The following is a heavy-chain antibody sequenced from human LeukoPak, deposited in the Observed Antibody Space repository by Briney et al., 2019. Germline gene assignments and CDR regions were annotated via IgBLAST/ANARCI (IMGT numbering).Heavy chain of an antibody. CDR2: IYSAGTT. Sequence: PGGSLRLSCAASGFTVSSNYISWVRQAPGKGLGWVSVIYSAGTTYYADSVKGRFTISRDNSKNTLYLQMNSLRVEDTAVYYCASQSTPVLPFDIWGQGTMVTVSS. J-gene: IGHJ3*02. CDR3: ASQSTPVLPFDI. V-gene: IGHV3-66*04. CDR1: GFTVSSNY.